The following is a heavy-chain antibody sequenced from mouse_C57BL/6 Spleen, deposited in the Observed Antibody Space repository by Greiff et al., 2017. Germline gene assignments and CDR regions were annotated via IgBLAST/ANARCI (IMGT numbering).Heavy chain of an antibody. J-gene: IGHJ4*01. Sequence: EVKVEESGGGLVKPGGSLKLSCAASGFTFSDYGMHWVRQAPEKGLEWVAYISSGSSTIYYADTVKGRFTISRDNAKNTLFLQMTSLRSEDTAMYYCARKDGGYAMDYWGQGTSVTVSS. CDR2: ISSGSSTI. V-gene: IGHV5-17*01. CDR3: ARKDGGYAMDY. CDR1: GFTFSDYG.